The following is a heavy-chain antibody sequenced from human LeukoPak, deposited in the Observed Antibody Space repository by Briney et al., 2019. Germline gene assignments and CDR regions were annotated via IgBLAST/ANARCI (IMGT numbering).Heavy chain of an antibody. CDR2: IIPIFGTA. Sequence: GASVKVSCKASRGTFSSYAISWVTQAPGQGLEWMGGIIPIFGTANYAQKFQGRVTITADESTSTAYMELSSLRSEDTAVYYCARGPFIGAFDIWGQGTMVTVSS. CDR1: RGTFSSYA. D-gene: IGHD2-15*01. J-gene: IGHJ3*02. V-gene: IGHV1-69*01. CDR3: ARGPFIGAFDI.